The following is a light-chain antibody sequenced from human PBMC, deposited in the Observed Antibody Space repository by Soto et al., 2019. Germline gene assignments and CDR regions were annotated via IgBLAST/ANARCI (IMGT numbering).Light chain of an antibody. V-gene: IGKV1-39*01. J-gene: IGKJ1*01. CDR1: QTIASY. CDR2: AAS. Sequence: DIQMNQSPSSLSASVGDRVTITSRASQTIASYLNWYQQKPERAPNLLIHAASNLQSGVPSRFSGSGSGTDFTLTISSLEPEDFAVYYCQQCYNWPQWTFGQGTKVDIK. CDR3: QQCYNWPQWT.